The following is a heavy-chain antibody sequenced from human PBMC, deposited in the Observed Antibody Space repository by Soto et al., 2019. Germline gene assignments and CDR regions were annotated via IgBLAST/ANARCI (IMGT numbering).Heavy chain of an antibody. V-gene: IGHV3-48*01. J-gene: IGHJ5*02. CDR2: ISSSSSTI. D-gene: IGHD6-25*01. CDR3: AREYSSVLGDWFDP. Sequence: EVQLVESGGGLVQPGGSLRLSCAASGFTFSSYSMNWVRQAPGKGLEWVSYISSSSSTIYYADSVKGRFTISRDNAKNSLYLQMNSLRAEDTAVYYCAREYSSVLGDWFDPWGQGTLVTVSS. CDR1: GFTFSSYS.